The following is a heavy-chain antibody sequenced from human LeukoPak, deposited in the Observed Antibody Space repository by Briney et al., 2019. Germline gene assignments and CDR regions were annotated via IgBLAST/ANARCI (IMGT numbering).Heavy chain of an antibody. CDR2: INHSGST. V-gene: IGHV4-34*01. CDR1: GRSFSGYY. D-gene: IGHD6-19*01. J-gene: IGHJ6*03. Sequence: SETLSLTCAVYGRSFSGYYWSWIRQPPGKGLEWIGEINHSGSTNYNPSLKSRVTISVDTSKNQFSLKLSSVTAADTAVYYCAKIKGWYNYYYYMDVWGKGTTVTVSS. CDR3: AKIKGWYNYYYYMDV.